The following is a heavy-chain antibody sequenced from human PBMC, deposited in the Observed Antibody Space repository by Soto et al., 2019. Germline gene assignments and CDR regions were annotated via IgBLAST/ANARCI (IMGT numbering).Heavy chain of an antibody. Sequence: PGGSLRLSCAASGFTFSSNWMDWVRQAPGKGLEWVANINQDGSEKHYIDFVKGRFTISRDNAKNSLYLQMNSLTAEDSALYYCSPALNFWGQGTLVTVSS. V-gene: IGHV3-7*01. D-gene: IGHD2-2*01. CDR3: SPALNF. CDR2: INQDGSEK. CDR1: GFTFSSNW. J-gene: IGHJ4*02.